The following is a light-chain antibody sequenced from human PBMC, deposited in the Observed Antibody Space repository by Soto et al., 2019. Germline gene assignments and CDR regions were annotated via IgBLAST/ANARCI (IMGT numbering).Light chain of an antibody. CDR2: AAS. J-gene: IGKJ1*01. CDR1: QGISNY. CDR3: QQYGSSGT. V-gene: IGKV1-17*03. Sequence: IQMTQSPSAMSASVGGRVTITCRASQGISNYLAWFQQKPGTVPKRLIYAASSLQSGVPSRFSVSGSGKEFTLTISRLEPEDFAVDDCQQYGSSGTFGQGTKVDIK.